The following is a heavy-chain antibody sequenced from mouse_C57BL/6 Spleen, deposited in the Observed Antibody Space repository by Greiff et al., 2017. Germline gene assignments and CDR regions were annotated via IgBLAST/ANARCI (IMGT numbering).Heavy chain of an antibody. D-gene: IGHD1-1*01. Sequence: QVQLQQSGAELVRPGASVTLSCKASGYTFTDYEMHWVKQTPVHGLEWIGAIDPETGGTAYNQKFKGKAILTADKSSSTAYMELRSLTSEDSAVYYCTGYDGSSYGYFDYWGQGTTLTVSS. CDR2: IDPETGGT. V-gene: IGHV1-15*01. J-gene: IGHJ2*01. CDR1: GYTFTDYE. CDR3: TGYDGSSYGYFDY.